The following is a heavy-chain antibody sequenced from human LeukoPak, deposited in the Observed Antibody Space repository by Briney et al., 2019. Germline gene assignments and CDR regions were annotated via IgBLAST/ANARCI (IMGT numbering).Heavy chain of an antibody. V-gene: IGHV3-30*04. J-gene: IGHJ4*02. CDR2: ISYDGTKK. D-gene: IGHD3-10*01. Sequence: GGSLRLSCAASGFTFSSYAMHWVRQASGKGLEWVTVISYDGTKKYYADSVKGRFTISRDDSKNTLYLQMNSLRLEDTAMYFCATAGTAPGDNWGQGTLVTVSS. CDR1: GFTFSSYA. CDR3: ATAGTAPGDN.